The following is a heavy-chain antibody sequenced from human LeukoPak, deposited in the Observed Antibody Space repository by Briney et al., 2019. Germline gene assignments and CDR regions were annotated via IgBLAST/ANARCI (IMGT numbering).Heavy chain of an antibody. Sequence: ASVKVSCKASGYTFTSYGIRWVRQAPGQGLEWMGWISAYNGNTNYAQKLQGRVTMTTDTSTSTAYMELRSLRSDDTAVYYCARDLGVYYDSSGYPTHFDYWGQGTLVTVSS. CDR1: GYTFTSYG. D-gene: IGHD3-22*01. CDR3: ARDLGVYYDSSGYPTHFDY. V-gene: IGHV1-18*01. J-gene: IGHJ4*02. CDR2: ISAYNGNT.